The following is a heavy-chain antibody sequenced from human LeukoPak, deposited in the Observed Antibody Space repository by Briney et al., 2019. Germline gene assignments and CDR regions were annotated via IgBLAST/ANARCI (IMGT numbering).Heavy chain of an antibody. V-gene: IGHV3-30*03. Sequence: GGSLRLSCEASGFTFGNYGMHWVRQAPGEGLEWVAVISSDGKTDYYADSVKGRFTISRDNSMNMVYLQVNSVRPEDTAVYYCSREGMGPTFSAWFDPWGQGILVTVSP. CDR2: ISSDGKTD. CDR1: GFTFGNYG. D-gene: IGHD3-16*01. J-gene: IGHJ5*02. CDR3: SREGMGPTFSAWFDP.